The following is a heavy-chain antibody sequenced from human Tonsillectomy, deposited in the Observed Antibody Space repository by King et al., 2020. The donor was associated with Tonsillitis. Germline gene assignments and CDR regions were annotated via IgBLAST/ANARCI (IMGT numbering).Heavy chain of an antibody. D-gene: IGHD2-21*01. CDR2: ISYDGSNK. Sequence: VQLVESGGGVVQPGRSLRLSCAASGFPFSSYGMHWVRQAPGKGLEWVAVISYDGSNKYYADSVKGRFTISRENSKNTLYMQMNSLRAEEPAVYYCAKHEAPFVVVIATDSWGQGTLVTVSS. V-gene: IGHV3-30*18. J-gene: IGHJ5*01. CDR1: GFPFSSYG. CDR3: AKHEAPFVVVIATDS.